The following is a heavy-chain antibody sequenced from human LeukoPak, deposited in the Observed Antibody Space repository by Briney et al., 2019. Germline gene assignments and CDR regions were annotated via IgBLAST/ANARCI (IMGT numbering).Heavy chain of an antibody. V-gene: IGHV5-51*01. CDR2: IYPGHSDT. J-gene: IGHJ4*02. Sequence: GESLKISCKGSGYSFTSYWIGWVRQMPGKGLGWMGIIYPGHSDTRYSPSFQGQVTISADKSISTAYLQWSSLKASDTDMYYCARRGDSSGSYYFDYWGQGTLVTVSS. D-gene: IGHD3-22*01. CDR1: GYSFTSYW. CDR3: ARRGDSSGSYYFDY.